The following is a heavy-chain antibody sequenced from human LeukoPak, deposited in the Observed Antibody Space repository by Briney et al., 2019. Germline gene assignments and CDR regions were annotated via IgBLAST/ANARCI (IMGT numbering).Heavy chain of an antibody. J-gene: IGHJ6*02. CDR1: GYTFTGYY. CDR2: INPNSGGT. CDR3: ARDLLLTYYDFWSGYPYYYYGMDV. V-gene: IGHV1-2*06. Sequence: ASVKVSCKASGYTFTGYYMHWVRQAPGQGLEWMGRINPNSGGTNYAQKFQGRVTMTRDTSISTAYMELSRLRPDDTAVYYCARDLLLTYYDFWSGYPYYYYGMDVWGQGTTVTVSS. D-gene: IGHD3-3*01.